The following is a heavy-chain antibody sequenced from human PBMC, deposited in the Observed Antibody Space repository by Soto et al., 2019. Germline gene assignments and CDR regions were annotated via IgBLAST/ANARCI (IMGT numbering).Heavy chain of an antibody. Sequence: GASVKVSCKAPGYTFTSYGIRWVRQASGQGVEWMGWISAYNGNTNYAQKLQGRVTMTTDTSTSTAYMELRSLRSDYTAVYYCAREGAYYYDSSGYPSPEYYFGYWGQGTLATVS. CDR3: AREGAYYYDSSGYPSPEYYFGY. CDR1: GYTFTSYG. CDR2: ISAYNGNT. D-gene: IGHD3-22*01. V-gene: IGHV1-18*01. J-gene: IGHJ4*02.